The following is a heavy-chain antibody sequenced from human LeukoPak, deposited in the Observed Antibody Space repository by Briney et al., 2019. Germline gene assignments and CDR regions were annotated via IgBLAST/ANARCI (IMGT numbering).Heavy chain of an antibody. CDR2: INHSGST. CDR1: GGSFSGYY. D-gene: IGHD2-2*01. CDR3: ARARFIVVVPAAIDIDAFDI. J-gene: IGHJ3*02. V-gene: IGHV4-34*01. Sequence: SETLSLTCAVYGGSFSGYYWSWIRQPPGKGLEWIGEINHSGSTNHNPPLKSRVTISVDTSKNQFSLKLSSVTAADTAVYYCARARFIVVVPAAIDIDAFDIWGQGTMVTVSS.